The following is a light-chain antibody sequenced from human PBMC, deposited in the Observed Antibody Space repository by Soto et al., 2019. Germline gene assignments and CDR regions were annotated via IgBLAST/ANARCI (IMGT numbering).Light chain of an antibody. J-gene: IGKJ2*01. CDR2: GAS. CDR1: QSVSSSY. V-gene: IGKV3-20*01. CDR3: QQYGSSPYT. Sequence: EIVLTQSPGTLSLSPGERATLSCRASQSVSSSYLAWYQQKPGQAPRLLIYGASSRATGIPDRFSGNGSGTDFTLTISRLEPEDFAVYYCQQYGSSPYTFGPGTNLEIK.